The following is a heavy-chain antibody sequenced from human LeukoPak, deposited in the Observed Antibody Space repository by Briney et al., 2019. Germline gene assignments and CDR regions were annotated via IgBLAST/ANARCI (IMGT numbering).Heavy chain of an antibody. V-gene: IGHV3-23*01. D-gene: IGHD3-16*01. Sequence: GGSLRLSCAASGFAFSSYAMTWVRQAPGKGLEWVAVVTTDGNGAYYADSVKGRLTISRDNSHNTVFLQMRRLRLEDTALYFCAKTLGADCFDHWGQGTLVTVSS. CDR3: AKTLGADCFDH. CDR1: GFAFSSYA. J-gene: IGHJ5*02. CDR2: VTTDGNGA.